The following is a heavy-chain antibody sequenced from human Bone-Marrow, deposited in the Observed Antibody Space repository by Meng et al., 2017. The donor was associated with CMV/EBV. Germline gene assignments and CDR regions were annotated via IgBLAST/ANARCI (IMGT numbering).Heavy chain of an antibody. V-gene: IGHV3-48*03. D-gene: IGHD1-20*01. CDR1: GFTFSSYE. CDR2: ISSSGSTI. CDR3: ASGYNWNEVGAFDI. J-gene: IGHJ3*02. Sequence: GESLKISCAASGFTFSSYEMNWVRRAPGKGLGWVSYISSSGSTIYYADSAKGRFAISRDNAKNPLYLQMNRLRAEDTAVYYCASGYNWNEVGAFDIWGQGTMVTVSS.